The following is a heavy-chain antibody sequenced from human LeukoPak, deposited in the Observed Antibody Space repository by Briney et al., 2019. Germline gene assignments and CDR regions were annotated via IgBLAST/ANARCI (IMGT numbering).Heavy chain of an antibody. CDR1: EFAVSSNH. J-gene: IGHJ3*02. V-gene: IGHV3-66*01. D-gene: IGHD2-15*01. CDR3: ARAYSNAFHI. CDR2: ILGGGTT. Sequence: GGSLRLSCTASEFAVSSNHMTWVRQAPGKGLEWVSLILGGGTTYYADSVKGRFTISRDNSENTLYLQMNSLRADDTAVYYCARAYSNAFHIWGQGTMVTVSS.